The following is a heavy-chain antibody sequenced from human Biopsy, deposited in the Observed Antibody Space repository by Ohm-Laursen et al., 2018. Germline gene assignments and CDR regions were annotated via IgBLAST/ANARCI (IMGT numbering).Heavy chain of an antibody. V-gene: IGHV1-69*13. Sequence: ASVKVSCKASGYTFTPYYIHWMRQAPGQGLEWMGAILPFYGTTNFAQKFQGRVTLTADGSTSTAYMELSSLRSEDTGVYYCASSDGRSGFDYWGQGTLVTVSS. CDR2: ILPFYGTT. D-gene: IGHD3-10*01. CDR3: ASSDGRSGFDY. CDR1: GYTFTPYY. J-gene: IGHJ4*02.